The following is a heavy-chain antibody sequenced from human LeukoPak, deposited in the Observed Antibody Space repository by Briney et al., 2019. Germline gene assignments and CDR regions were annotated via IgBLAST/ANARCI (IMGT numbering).Heavy chain of an antibody. CDR1: GGSMTSYY. Sequence: PSETLSLTCNVSGGSMTSYYWSWIRKPAGKGLEWIGRIYSSGSTNYSPSLKSRIAMSVDTSNNQFSLNQSSVTAADTAVYYCARDSTARAYDIWGQGTMVTVSS. J-gene: IGHJ3*02. CDR2: IYSSGST. D-gene: IGHD2-2*01. CDR3: ARDSTARAYDI. V-gene: IGHV4-4*07.